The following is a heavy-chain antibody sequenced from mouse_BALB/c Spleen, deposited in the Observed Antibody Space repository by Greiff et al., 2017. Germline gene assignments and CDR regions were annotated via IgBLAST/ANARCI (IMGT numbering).Heavy chain of an antibody. D-gene: IGHD1-1*01. J-gene: IGHJ3*01. CDR2: IYPGGGYT. CDR3: ARRGYGSSYDWFAY. V-gene: IGHV1-63*02. Sequence: VQLQQSGAELVRPGTSVKISCKASGYTFTNYWLGWVKQRPGHGLEWIGDIYPGGGYTNYNEKFKGKATLTADTSSSTAYMQLSSLTSEDSAVYFCARRGYGSSYDWFAYWGQGTLVTVSA. CDR1: GYTFTNYW.